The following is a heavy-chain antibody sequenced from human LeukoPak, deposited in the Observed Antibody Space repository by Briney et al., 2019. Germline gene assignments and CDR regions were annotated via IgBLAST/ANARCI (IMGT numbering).Heavy chain of an antibody. CDR1: GGSFSGYY. D-gene: IGHD1-26*01. CDR2: INHSGST. Sequence: PSETLSLTCAVYGGSFSGYYWSWIRQPPGKGLEWIGEINHSGSTNYNPSLKSRVTISVDTSKNQFSLKLSSVTAADTAVYYCARGQAHRYSGSLSDAFDIWGQGTMVTVSS. V-gene: IGHV4-34*01. J-gene: IGHJ3*02. CDR3: ARGQAHRYSGSLSDAFDI.